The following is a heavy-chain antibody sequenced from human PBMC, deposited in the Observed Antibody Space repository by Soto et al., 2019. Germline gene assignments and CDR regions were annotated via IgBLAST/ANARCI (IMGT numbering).Heavy chain of an antibody. Sequence: GESLKISCKGSGYSFTSYWIGWVRQMPGKGLEWMGIIYPGDSDTRYSPSFQGQVTISADKSISTAYLQWSSLKASDTAMYYCARSPAEYYDSGPDPFDIWGQGTMVTVSS. CDR3: ARSPAEYYDSGPDPFDI. V-gene: IGHV5-51*01. D-gene: IGHD3-22*01. CDR2: IYPGDSDT. CDR1: GYSFTSYW. J-gene: IGHJ3*02.